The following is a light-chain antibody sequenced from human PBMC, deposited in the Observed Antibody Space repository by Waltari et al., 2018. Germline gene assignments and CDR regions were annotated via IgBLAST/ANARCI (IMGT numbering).Light chain of an antibody. CDR1: NSNSGTNY. V-gene: IGLV1-51*01. Sequence: QSVLTQPPSVSAAPGHTVTISCSGGNSNSGTNYVPWSQKFPGRAPRLIIFDDNQRPSGIPDRFSGSKSGTSATLAITGLQSGDEADYYCASWDSSLSAAGVFGGGTRLTVL. J-gene: IGLJ3*02. CDR2: DDN. CDR3: ASWDSSLSAAGV.